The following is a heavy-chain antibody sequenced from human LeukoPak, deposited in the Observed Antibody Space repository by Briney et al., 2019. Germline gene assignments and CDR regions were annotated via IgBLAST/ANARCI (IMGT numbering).Heavy chain of an antibody. J-gene: IGHJ4*02. D-gene: IGHD3-16*01. CDR2: FYSCALDSIT. V-gene: IGHV3-53*01. Sequence: PGGSLTLSCAVSGFTVSSSNMSWVRQAPGKGLEWVSNFYSCALDSITNYPDSLKGRFTISRDNSQNTLYLQMNSLRVEDTGTYYCARELGGGHHYFEHWGQGTVVTVSS. CDR1: GFTVSSSN. CDR3: ARELGGGHHYFEH.